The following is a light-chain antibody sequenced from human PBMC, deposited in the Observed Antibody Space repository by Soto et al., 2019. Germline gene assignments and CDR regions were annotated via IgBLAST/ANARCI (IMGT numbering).Light chain of an antibody. CDR1: QDIAIY. J-gene: IGKJ4*01. V-gene: IGKV1-9*01. Sequence: IQLTQSPSSLSASVGDRVTITCRASQDIAIYLAWYQQKPGEAPKLLSYAASSLYGGVPSRFSGSGSGTDFALTITSLQAEDFATYYCQQLRMYPSTFGGGPKVDIK. CDR3: QQLRMYPST. CDR2: AAS.